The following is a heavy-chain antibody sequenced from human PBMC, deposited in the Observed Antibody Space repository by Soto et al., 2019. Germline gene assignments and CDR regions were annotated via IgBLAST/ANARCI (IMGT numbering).Heavy chain of an antibody. CDR3: ARGGGVGVAGSAAFDM. J-gene: IGHJ3*02. V-gene: IGHV1-2*02. CDR2: INPATGAA. CDR1: GYPVTAYY. D-gene: IGHD3-3*01. Sequence: QLHLVQSGAVVKKPGASVTVSCSASGYPVTAYYMHWVRQAPGRGLEGMGGINPATGAAKYTQTFQGRVTMTGETSTSTVFMELSGLTSEDTAVFYCARGGGVGVAGSAAFDMWGQGTLVTVSS.